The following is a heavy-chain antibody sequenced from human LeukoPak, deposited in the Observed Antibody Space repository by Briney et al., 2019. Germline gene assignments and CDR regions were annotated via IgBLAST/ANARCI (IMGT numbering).Heavy chain of an antibody. CDR3: ARGPYSSGWSPTYFDY. D-gene: IGHD6-19*01. CDR2: INAGNGNT. V-gene: IGHV1-3*01. Sequence: ASVKVSCKASGYTFTSYAMHWVRQAPGQRLEWMGWINAGNGNTKYSQKFQGRVTITRDTSASTAYMELSSLRSEDTAVYYCARGPYSSGWSPTYFDYWGLGTLVTVSS. CDR1: GYTFTSYA. J-gene: IGHJ4*02.